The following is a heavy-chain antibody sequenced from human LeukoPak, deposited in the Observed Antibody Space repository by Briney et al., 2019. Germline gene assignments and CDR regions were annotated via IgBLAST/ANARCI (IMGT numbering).Heavy chain of an antibody. CDR2: IRHDGSEK. CDR3: ATGANLFQY. Sequence: GGSLRVSCAASGFIFNDSWMGWVRQAPGKGLEWVANIRHDGSEKYYLDSVRGRFTISRDNAKNAVYLQMNNLRGEDTAVYYCATGANLFQYWGQGTLVTVSS. D-gene: IGHD4/OR15-4a*01. V-gene: IGHV3-7*01. CDR1: GFIFNDSW. J-gene: IGHJ4*02.